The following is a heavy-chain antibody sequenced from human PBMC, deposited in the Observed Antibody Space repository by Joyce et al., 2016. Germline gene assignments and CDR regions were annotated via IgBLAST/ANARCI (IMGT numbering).Heavy chain of an antibody. Sequence: QVQLVESGGGVVQPGRSLRLSCAATGFVFSSYGMPWVRQAPGKGLEWLTILSYDGRNEYYAESVKGRFTISRDKSKNTVYLQMNSLRPEDTAVYYCATGGTYRNYYYFGMDVWGQGTTVTVSS. D-gene: IGHD4-11*01. V-gene: IGHV3-30*03. CDR2: LSYDGRNE. CDR3: ATGGTYRNYYYFGMDV. J-gene: IGHJ6*02. CDR1: GFVFSSYG.